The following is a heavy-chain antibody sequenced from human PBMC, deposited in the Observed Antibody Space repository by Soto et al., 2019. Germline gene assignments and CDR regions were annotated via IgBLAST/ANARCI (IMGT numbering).Heavy chain of an antibody. CDR3: AYYSGPLY. J-gene: IGHJ4*02. D-gene: IGHD1-26*01. V-gene: IGHV3-74*01. CDR1: GFIFNSYW. CDR2: IKSDGSST. Sequence: PGGSLRLSCAASGFIFNSYWMHWVRQAPGKGLVWVSRIKSDGSSTTYADSVKGRFTISRDNPNNTLYLQMNSLRAEDTAVYYCAYYSGPLYWGQGTLVTVSS.